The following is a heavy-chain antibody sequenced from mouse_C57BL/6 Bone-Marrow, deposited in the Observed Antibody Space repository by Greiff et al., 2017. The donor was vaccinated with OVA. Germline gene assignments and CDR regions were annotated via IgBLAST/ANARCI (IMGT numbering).Heavy chain of an antibody. D-gene: IGHD2-3*01. J-gene: IGHJ3*01. V-gene: IGHV5-9-1*02. Sequence: EVKLMESGEGLVKPGGSLKLSCAASGFTFSSYAMSWVRQTPEKRLEWVAYLSSGGDYIYYADTVKGRFTISRDNARNTLYLQMSSLKSEDTAMYYCTREGDGYLFAYWGQGTLVTVSA. CDR2: LSSGGDYI. CDR3: TREGDGYLFAY. CDR1: GFTFSSYA.